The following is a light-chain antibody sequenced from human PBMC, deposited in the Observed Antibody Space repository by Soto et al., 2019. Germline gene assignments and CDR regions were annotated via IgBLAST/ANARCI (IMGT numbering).Light chain of an antibody. Sequence: QSALTQPASVSGSPGQSITISCTGTSRDVGGYNYVSWHQQHPGKAPKVIITEVSNRPSGVSNRFSGCKSGNTASLTSSGLQAEDEADYYCSSYISSSTFVVFGGGTKVTVL. J-gene: IGLJ2*01. CDR3: SSYISSSTFVV. CDR1: SRDVGGYNY. V-gene: IGLV2-14*01. CDR2: EVS.